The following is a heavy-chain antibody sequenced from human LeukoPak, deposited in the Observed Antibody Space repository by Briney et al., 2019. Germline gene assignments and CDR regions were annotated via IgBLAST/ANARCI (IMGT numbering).Heavy chain of an antibody. CDR3: ARESSWYGKAGPFDY. CDR1: GFTFSSYS. V-gene: IGHV3-74*01. CDR2: INSDGSST. D-gene: IGHD6-13*01. Sequence: GGSLRLSCAASGFTFSSYSMNWVRQAPGKGLVWVSRINSDGSSTSYADSVKGRFTISRDSAKNTLYLQMNSLRAEDTAVYYCARESSWYGKAGPFDYWGQGTLVTVSS. J-gene: IGHJ4*02.